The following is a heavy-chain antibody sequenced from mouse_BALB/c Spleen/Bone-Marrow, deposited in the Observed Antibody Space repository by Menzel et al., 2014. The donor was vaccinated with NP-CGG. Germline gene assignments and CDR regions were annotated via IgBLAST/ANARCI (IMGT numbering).Heavy chain of an antibody. CDR2: ILPGSGST. D-gene: IGHD2-3*01. CDR3: ARRGGWLGYFDV. Sequence: QVQLKQSGAELMKPGASVKISCEATGYTFSSYWIEWVKQRPGHGLEWIGEILPGSGSTNYNEKFKGKATFTADTSSNTAYMQLSSLTSEDSAVYYCARRGGWLGYFDVWGAGTTVTVSS. CDR1: GYTFSSYW. J-gene: IGHJ1*01. V-gene: IGHV1-9*01.